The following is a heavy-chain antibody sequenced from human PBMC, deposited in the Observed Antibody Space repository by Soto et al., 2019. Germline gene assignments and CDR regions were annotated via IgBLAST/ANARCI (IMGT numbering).Heavy chain of an antibody. CDR2: IYYSGST. CDR1: GGSISSYY. CDR3: ARLHGRN. Sequence: QVQLQESGPGLVKPSETLSLTCTVSGGSISSYYWSWIRQPPGKGLEWIGYIYYSGSTNYNPSLKSRVTISVDTSKNQFSLKLSSVTAADTAVYYCARLHGRNWGQGTLVTVSS. V-gene: IGHV4-59*08. J-gene: IGHJ4*02. D-gene: IGHD1-26*01.